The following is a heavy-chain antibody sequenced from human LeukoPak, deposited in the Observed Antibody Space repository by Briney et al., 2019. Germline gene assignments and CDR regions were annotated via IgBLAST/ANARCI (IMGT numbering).Heavy chain of an antibody. Sequence: GGSLRLSCAASGFTFSASYMSWIRQTPGKGLEWVSYIFSGGDGVYYADSVKGRFTISRDNSKNTLYLQMNSLRAEDTAVYYCARSQSGYYPDYYFDYWGQGTLVTVSS. CDR1: GFTFSASY. CDR3: ARSQSGYYPDYYFDY. V-gene: IGHV3-11*04. D-gene: IGHD3-22*01. J-gene: IGHJ4*02. CDR2: IFSGGDGV.